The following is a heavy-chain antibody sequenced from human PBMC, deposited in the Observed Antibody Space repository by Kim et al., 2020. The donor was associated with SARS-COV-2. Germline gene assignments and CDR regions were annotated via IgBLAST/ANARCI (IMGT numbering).Heavy chain of an antibody. J-gene: IGHJ4*02. Sequence: SLKSRVTISVDTSKNQFSLKLSSVTAADTAVYYCARGRTRGYYGSGSFDYWGQGTLVTVSS. V-gene: IGHV4-59*09. D-gene: IGHD3-10*01. CDR3: ARGRTRGYYGSGSFDY.